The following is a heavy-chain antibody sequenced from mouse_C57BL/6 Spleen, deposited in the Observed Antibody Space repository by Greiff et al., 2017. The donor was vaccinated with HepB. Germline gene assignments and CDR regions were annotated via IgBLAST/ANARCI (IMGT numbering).Heavy chain of an antibody. CDR1: GFTFSSYA. Sequence: EVQGVESGEGLVKPGGSLKLSCAASGFTFSSYAMSWVRQTPEKRLEWVAYISSGGDYIYYAATVKGRFTISRDNARNTLYLQMSSLKSEDTAMYYCTRGYGSYAMDYWGQGTSVTVSS. J-gene: IGHJ4*01. D-gene: IGHD1-1*01. CDR2: ISSGGDYI. V-gene: IGHV5-9-1*02. CDR3: TRGYGSYAMDY.